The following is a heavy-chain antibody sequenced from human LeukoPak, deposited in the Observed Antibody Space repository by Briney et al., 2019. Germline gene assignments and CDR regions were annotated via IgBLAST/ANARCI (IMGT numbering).Heavy chain of an antibody. J-gene: IGHJ4*02. CDR2: ISSGSNTI. CDR3: ARVPWFGEPNSGGDSGY. D-gene: IGHD3-10*01. CDR1: GFIFSSYS. V-gene: IGHV3-48*01. Sequence: GGSLRLSCAASGFIFSSYSMNWVRQAPGKGLEWVSYISSGSNTIYYADSVKGRFTISRGNAKNSLYLQMNSLRAEDTAVYYCARVPWFGEPNSGGDSGYWGQGTLVTVS.